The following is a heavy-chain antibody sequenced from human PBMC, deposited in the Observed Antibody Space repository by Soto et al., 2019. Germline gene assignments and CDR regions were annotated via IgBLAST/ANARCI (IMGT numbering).Heavy chain of an antibody. CDR2: INPSGGST. V-gene: IGHV1-46*03. J-gene: IGHJ4*02. D-gene: IGHD1-1*01. CDR1: GYTFTSYY. CDR3: ATELQRDSYFDY. Sequence: ASVKVSWKASGYTFTSYYMHWVRQAPGQGLEWMGIINPSGGSTSYAQKFQGRVTMTRDTSTSTVYMELSSLRSEDTAVYYCATELQRDSYFDYWGQGTLVTVSS.